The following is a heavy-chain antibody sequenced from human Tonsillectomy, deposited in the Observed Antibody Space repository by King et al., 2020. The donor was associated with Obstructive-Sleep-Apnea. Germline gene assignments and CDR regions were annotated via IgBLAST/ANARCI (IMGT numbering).Heavy chain of an antibody. V-gene: IGHV3-30*04. D-gene: IGHD3-22*01. J-gene: IGHJ4*02. CDR1: GFNFSNYA. CDR2: ISYDGSNK. Sequence: VQLVESGGGVVQPGRSLRLSCAASGFNFSNYAMHWVRQAPGKGLEWVAVISYDGSNKHYADSVKGRFTISRDNSKNTLYLQMSSLRAEDTAVYYCAREGEDESGGYDYVFFDFWGQGTLVTVSS. CDR3: AREGEDESGGYDYVFFDF.